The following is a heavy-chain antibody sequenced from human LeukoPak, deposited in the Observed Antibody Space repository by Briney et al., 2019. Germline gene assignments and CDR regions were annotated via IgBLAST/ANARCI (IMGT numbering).Heavy chain of an antibody. CDR1: GFAFSDFW. Sequence: GGSLRLSCAASGFAFSDFWVGWVRQAPGKGLEWVANVRHDGSAKYYVPSVRGRFTTSRDNAKNSLYLQMNSLTVEDTAVYYCATSHDSAGNDWGQGTLVTVSS. CDR2: VRHDGSAK. CDR3: ATSHDSAGND. D-gene: IGHD2-15*01. J-gene: IGHJ4*02. V-gene: IGHV3-7*01.